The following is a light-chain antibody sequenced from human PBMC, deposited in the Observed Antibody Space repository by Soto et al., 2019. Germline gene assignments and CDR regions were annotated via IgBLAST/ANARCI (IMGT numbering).Light chain of an antibody. CDR3: AAWDDSLNGQV. Sequence: QLVLPQPPSASGTPGQRVTIACSGSSSNIGSNTVNWYQQLPGTAPKLLIYSNNQRPSGVPDRFSGSKSGTSASLAISGLQSEDEADYYCAAWDDSLNGQVFGGGTKLTVL. CDR2: SNN. J-gene: IGLJ3*02. CDR1: SSNIGSNT. V-gene: IGLV1-44*01.